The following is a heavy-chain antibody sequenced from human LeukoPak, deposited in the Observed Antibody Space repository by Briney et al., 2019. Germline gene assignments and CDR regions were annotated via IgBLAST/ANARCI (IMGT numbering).Heavy chain of an antibody. CDR2: VSGSGINT. V-gene: IGHV3-23*01. Sequence: GGSLRLSCAASGFTFSVYAMSWVRQAPGKGLEWVSSVSGSGINTYYADSVKGRFTISRDKNTLYLQMNSLSSEDTAVYYCAKASITMIVVVVTPYFDYWGQGTLVTVSS. J-gene: IGHJ4*02. CDR3: AKASITMIVVVVTPYFDY. D-gene: IGHD3-22*01. CDR1: GFTFSVYA.